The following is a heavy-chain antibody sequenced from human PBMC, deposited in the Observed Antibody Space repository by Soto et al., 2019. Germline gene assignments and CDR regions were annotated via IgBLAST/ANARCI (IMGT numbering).Heavy chain of an antibody. V-gene: IGHV1-46*01. CDR3: TTVTAVGSRWFGLHPLGPFDY. CDR2: INPAGGST. J-gene: IGHJ4*02. Sequence: ASVKVSCKASVYTFISNYLQWVRQDTGQGLEWMGIINPAGGSTSYAQKFQGRVAMTRDTSTSTVYMELSSLRFDDTAVYYCTTVTAVGSRWFGLHPLGPFDYWGQGTLVTVSS. CDR1: VYTFISNY. D-gene: IGHD3-10*01.